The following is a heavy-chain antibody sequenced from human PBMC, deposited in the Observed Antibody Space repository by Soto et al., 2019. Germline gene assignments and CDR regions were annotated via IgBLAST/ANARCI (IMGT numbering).Heavy chain of an antibody. CDR2: IWYDGSNK. CDR1: GFTFSSYG. V-gene: IGHV3-33*01. CDR3: AREGGGYNWFDP. D-gene: IGHD3-16*01. J-gene: IGHJ5*02. Sequence: QVQLVESGGGVVQPGRSLRLSCAASGFTFSSYGMHWVRQAPGKGLEWVAVIWYDGSNKYYADSVKGRFTISRDNSKNTLYLQMNSLRAEDTAVYYFAREGGGYNWFDPWGQGTLVTVSS.